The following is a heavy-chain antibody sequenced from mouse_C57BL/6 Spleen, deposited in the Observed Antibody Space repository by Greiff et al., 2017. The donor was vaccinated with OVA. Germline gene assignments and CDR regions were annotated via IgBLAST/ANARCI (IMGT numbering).Heavy chain of an antibody. CDR2: IYPGSGNT. CDR1: GYTFTDYY. CDR3: ARRGGNFAMDY. J-gene: IGHJ4*01. Sequence: VQLQQSGAELVRPGASVKLSCKASGYTFTDYYINWVKQRPGQGLEWIARIYPGSGNTYYNEKFKGKATLTAEKSSSTAYMQLSSLTSEDSAVYFCARRGGNFAMDYWGQGTSVTVSS. V-gene: IGHV1-76*01.